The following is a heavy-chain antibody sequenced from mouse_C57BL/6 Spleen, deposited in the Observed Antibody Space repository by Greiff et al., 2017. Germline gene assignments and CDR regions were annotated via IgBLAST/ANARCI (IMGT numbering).Heavy chain of an antibody. Sequence: QVTLKECGPGILQPSQTLSLTCSFSGFSLSTFGMGVGWIRQPSGKGLEWLAHIWWDDDKYYNPALKSRLTISKDTSKNQVFLKIANVDTADTATYYCARGDTTTGYWYFDVWGTGTTVTVSS. CDR2: IWWDDDK. CDR3: ARGDTTTGYWYFDV. V-gene: IGHV8-8*01. J-gene: IGHJ1*03. CDR1: GFSLSTFGMG. D-gene: IGHD1-1*01.